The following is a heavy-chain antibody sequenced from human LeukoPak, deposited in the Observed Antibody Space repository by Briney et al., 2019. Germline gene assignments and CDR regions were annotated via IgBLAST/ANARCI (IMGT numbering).Heavy chain of an antibody. CDR3: ARFSVGIAAAGISLSSWFDP. CDR1: GGTSSSYA. D-gene: IGHD6-13*01. Sequence: GASVKVSCKASGGTSSSYAISWVRQAPGQGLEWMGGIIPIFGTANYAQKFQGRVTITADESTSTAYMELRSLRSDDTAVYYCARFSVGIAAAGISLSSWFDPWGQGTLVTVSS. CDR2: IIPIFGTA. J-gene: IGHJ5*02. V-gene: IGHV1-69*13.